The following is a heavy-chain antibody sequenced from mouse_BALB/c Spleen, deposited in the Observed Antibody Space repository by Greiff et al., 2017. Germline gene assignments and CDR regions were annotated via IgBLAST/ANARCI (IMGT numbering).Heavy chain of an antibody. CDR3: ARFYYDYGAMDY. V-gene: IGHV1-87*01. CDR2: IYPGDGDT. D-gene: IGHD2-1*01. Sequence: QVQLQQSGAELARPGASVKLSCKASGYTFTSYWMQWVKQRPGQGLEWIGAIYPGDGDTRYTQKFKGKATLTADKSSSTAYMQLSSLASEDSAVYYCARFYYDYGAMDYWGQGTSVTVSS. CDR1: GYTFTSYW. J-gene: IGHJ4*01.